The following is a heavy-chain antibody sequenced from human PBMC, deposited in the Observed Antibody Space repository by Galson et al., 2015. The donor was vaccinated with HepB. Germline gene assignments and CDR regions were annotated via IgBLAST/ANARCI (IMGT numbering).Heavy chain of an antibody. D-gene: IGHD6-19*01. CDR2: ISDSGAKT. V-gene: IGHV3-23*01. J-gene: IGHJ4*02. Sequence: SLRLSCAASGFSLSSYDMNWVRQTPGKGLEWVSRISDSGAKTYYADSVKGRFTISRDNSKNTLYVQMNSLRVDDTAIYYCTRRGSGNYDDYGGQGTLVTVSS. CDR1: GFSLSSYD. CDR3: TRRGSGNYDDY.